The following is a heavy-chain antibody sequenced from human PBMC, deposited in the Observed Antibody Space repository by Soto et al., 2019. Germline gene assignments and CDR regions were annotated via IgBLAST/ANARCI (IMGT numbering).Heavy chain of an antibody. V-gene: IGHV1-24*01. D-gene: IGHD6-19*01. CDR1: GYTLTELS. J-gene: IGHJ4*02. Sequence: ASVKVSCKVSGYTLTELSMHWVRQAPGKGLEWMGGFDPEDGETIYAQKFQGRVTMTEDTSTDTAYMELSSLRSEDTAVYYCATDLGSSGHFDYWGQGTLVTVSS. CDR3: ATDLGSSGHFDY. CDR2: FDPEDGET.